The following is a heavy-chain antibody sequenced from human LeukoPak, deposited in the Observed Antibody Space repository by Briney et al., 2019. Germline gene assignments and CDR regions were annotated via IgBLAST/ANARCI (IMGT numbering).Heavy chain of an antibody. CDR2: IDRGSSVI. CDR1: GFSFSSDS. Sequence: PGGSLTLSCIASGFSFSSDSMSWVRQAPGRGLDWVALIDRGSSVIYYADSVKGRFTISRDNAKNSLYLQMNNLRAEDTAMYYCARDLPAATAWGQGTQVTVSS. V-gene: IGHV3-21*01. J-gene: IGHJ5*02. CDR3: ARDLPAATA. D-gene: IGHD2-2*01.